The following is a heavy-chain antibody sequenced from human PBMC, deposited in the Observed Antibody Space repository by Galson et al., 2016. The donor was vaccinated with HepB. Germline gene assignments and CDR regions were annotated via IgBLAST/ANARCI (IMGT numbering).Heavy chain of an antibody. CDR1: GGSISTYY. CDR3: ARLVAARRQPRGFWFFDL. Sequence: ETLSLTCSVSGGSISTYYWTWIRQPPGKGLEWIGLIYYIGTPNYNPSLKSRVTISVDTSKNQFSLNMTSLTASDTAVYYCARLVAARRQPRGFWFFDLWGRGTLVTVSS. V-gene: IGHV4-59*08. J-gene: IGHJ2*01. CDR2: IYYIGTP. D-gene: IGHD6-6*01.